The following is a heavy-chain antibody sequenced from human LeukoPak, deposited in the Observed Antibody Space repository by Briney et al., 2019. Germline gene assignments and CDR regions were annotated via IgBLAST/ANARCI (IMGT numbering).Heavy chain of an antibody. D-gene: IGHD6-13*01. Sequence: GGCLRLSCAASGFTFSSYAMHWVRQAPGKGLEWAAVISYDGSNKYYADSVKGRFTISRDNSKNTLYLQMNSLRAEDTAVYYCASLLAAAGARGWFDPWGQGTLVTVSS. CDR2: ISYDGSNK. CDR3: ASLLAAAGARGWFDP. J-gene: IGHJ5*02. V-gene: IGHV3-30*01. CDR1: GFTFSSYA.